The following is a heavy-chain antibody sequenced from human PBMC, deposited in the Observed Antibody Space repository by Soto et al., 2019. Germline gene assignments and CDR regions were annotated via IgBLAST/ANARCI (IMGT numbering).Heavy chain of an antibody. J-gene: IGHJ4*02. CDR2: MNPNSGNT. CDR3: ARNLPNTGRFDN. Sequence: QVHLVQSGAEVKKPGASVKVSCKASGYSFTSYDINWVRQATGQGFEWLGWMNPNSGNTGYAQNFQDRVTMTRDTSISTAYMELSSLRSEDKAIYYCARNLPNTGRFDNWGQGTLVTVSS. V-gene: IGHV1-8*01. D-gene: IGHD1-1*01. CDR1: GYSFTSYD.